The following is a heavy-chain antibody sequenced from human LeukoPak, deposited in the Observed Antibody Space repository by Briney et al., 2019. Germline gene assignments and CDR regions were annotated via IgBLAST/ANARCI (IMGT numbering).Heavy chain of an antibody. Sequence: GGSLRLSCAASGFTFTSYAMSWVRQAPGKGLEWVGAISGSGGSTYYADSVKGRFTISRDTSKSTPYLQTNSLRAEDTAVYYCANTPGDSNGYYYYYYYMDVGGKGTTVTVSS. CDR1: GFTFTSYA. D-gene: IGHD3-22*01. CDR2: ISGSGGST. CDR3: ANTPGDSNGYYYYYYYMDV. V-gene: IGHV3-23*01. J-gene: IGHJ6*03.